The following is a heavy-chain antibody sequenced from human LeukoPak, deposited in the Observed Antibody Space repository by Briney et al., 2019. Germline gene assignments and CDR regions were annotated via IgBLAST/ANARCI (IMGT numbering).Heavy chain of an antibody. J-gene: IGHJ4*02. D-gene: IGHD3-10*01. Sequence: ASVKVSCKASGYTFTSYGISWVRQAPGQGLEWMGWISAYNGNTNYAQKLQGRVTMTPDTSTSTAYMELRSLRSDDTAVYYCARDSHGMVRGVMVYWGQGTLVTVSS. CDR3: ARDSHGMVRGVMVY. CDR2: ISAYNGNT. CDR1: GYTFTSYG. V-gene: IGHV1-18*01.